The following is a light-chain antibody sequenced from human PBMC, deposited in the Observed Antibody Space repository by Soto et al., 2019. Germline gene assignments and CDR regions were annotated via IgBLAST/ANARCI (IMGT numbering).Light chain of an antibody. J-gene: IGLJ3*02. CDR3: SSYTSSNTWV. V-gene: IGLV2-14*01. CDR2: EVS. Sequence: QSALTQPASVSGSPGQSITISCTGTSSDVGGYSYVSWYQQHPGKAPKFMIYEVSNRPSGVSNRFSGSQSGNTASLTISGLQAEDEADYYCSSYTSSNTWVFGGGTKLTVL. CDR1: SSDVGGYSY.